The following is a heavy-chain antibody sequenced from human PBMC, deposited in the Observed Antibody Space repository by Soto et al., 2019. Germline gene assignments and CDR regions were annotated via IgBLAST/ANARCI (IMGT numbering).Heavy chain of an antibody. Sequence: GGSLRLSCAASGFTFSSYAMHWVRQAPGKGLEWVAVISYDGSNKYYADSVKGRFTISRDNSKNTLYLQMNSLRAEDTAVYYCARDLARYCSSTCCYKYDYYYGLDVWGQGTTVPVSS. J-gene: IGHJ6*02. CDR3: ARDLARYCSSTCCYKYDYYYGLDV. CDR1: GFTFSSYA. CDR2: ISYDGSNK. V-gene: IGHV3-30-3*01. D-gene: IGHD2-2*02.